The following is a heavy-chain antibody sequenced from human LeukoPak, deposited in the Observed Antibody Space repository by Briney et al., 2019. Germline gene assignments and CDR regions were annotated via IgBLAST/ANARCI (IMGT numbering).Heavy chain of an antibody. D-gene: IGHD1-26*01. CDR1: GYTFTSYG. CDR2: ISAYNGNT. Sequence: ASVKVSCKASGYTFTSYGISWVRQAPGQGLEWMGWISAYNGNTNYAQKLQGRVTMTTDTSTSTAYMELRSLRSDDTAVYYCARDRVGGSYYRALDYWGQGTLVIVSS. J-gene: IGHJ4*02. V-gene: IGHV1-18*01. CDR3: ARDRVGGSYYRALDY.